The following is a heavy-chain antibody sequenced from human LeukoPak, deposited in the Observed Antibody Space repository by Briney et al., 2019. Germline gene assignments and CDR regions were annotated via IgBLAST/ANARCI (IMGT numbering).Heavy chain of an antibody. CDR2: IYYSGST. CDR3: ARHPSEDYGDYSV. D-gene: IGHD4-17*01. J-gene: IGHJ6*02. CDR1: GGSISDSSYY. V-gene: IGHV4-39*01. Sequence: SETLSLTCSVSGGSISDSSYYWGWIRHSPGKGLEWIGSIYYSGSTYYNPSLKSRVTISVDTSKNQFSLKLSSVTAADTAVYYCARHPSEDYGDYSVWGQGTTVTVSS.